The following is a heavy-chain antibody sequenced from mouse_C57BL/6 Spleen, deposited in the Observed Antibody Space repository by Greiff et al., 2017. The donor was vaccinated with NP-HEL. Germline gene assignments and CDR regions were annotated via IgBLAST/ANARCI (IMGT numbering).Heavy chain of an antibody. CDR3: ARSREIYYHYFDY. CDR1: GYAFSSSW. D-gene: IGHD1-1*01. V-gene: IGHV1-82*01. CDR2: IYPGDGDT. Sequence: VQLQESGPELVKPGASVKISCKASGYAFSSSWMNWVKQRPGKGLEWIGRIYPGDGDTNSNGKFKGKATLTADKSSSTASMQLSSLTSEDSAVYFCARSREIYYHYFDYWGQGTTLTVSS. J-gene: IGHJ2*01.